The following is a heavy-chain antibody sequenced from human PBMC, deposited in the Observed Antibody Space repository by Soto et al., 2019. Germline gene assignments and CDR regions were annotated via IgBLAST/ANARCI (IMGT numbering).Heavy chain of an antibody. CDR3: ARYGGYCSGGSCYSSDYGMDV. CDR2: ISAYNGNT. CDR1: GYTFTSYG. Sequence: ASVKVSCKASGYTFTSYGISWVRQAPGQGLEWMGWISAYNGNTNYAQKLQGRVTMTTDTSTSTVYMELRSLRSDDTAVYYCARYGGYCSGGSCYSSDYGMDVWGQGTTVTVSS. D-gene: IGHD2-15*01. J-gene: IGHJ6*02. V-gene: IGHV1-18*04.